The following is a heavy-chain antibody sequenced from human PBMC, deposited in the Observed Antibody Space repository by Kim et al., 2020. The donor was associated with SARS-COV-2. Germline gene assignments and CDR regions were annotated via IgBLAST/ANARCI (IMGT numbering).Heavy chain of an antibody. Sequence: ASVKVSCKASGYTFNDYYIHWVRQAPGQGLEWLGRMHPHSGDTNYAQNFQGRVTMTRDTSVSTAYMDLSRLRSDDTAVYFCARMFRRVGSLIPAANYYFD. V-gene: IGHV1-2*06. J-gene: IGHJ4*01. CDR1: GYTFNDYY. CDR2: MHPHSGDT. CDR3: ARMFRRVGSLIPAANYYFD. D-gene: IGHD2-2*01.